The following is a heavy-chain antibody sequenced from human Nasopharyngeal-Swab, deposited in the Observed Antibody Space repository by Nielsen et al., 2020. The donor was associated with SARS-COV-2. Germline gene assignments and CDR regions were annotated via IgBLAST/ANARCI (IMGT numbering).Heavy chain of an antibody. Sequence: RQAPGKGLEWIGYIYYSGSTYYNPSLKSRVTISVDTSKNQFSLKLSSVTAADTAVYYCARGPTQQLVRDYWGQGTLVTVSS. CDR3: ARGPTQQLVRDY. D-gene: IGHD6-13*01. CDR2: IYYSGST. J-gene: IGHJ4*02. V-gene: IGHV4-30-2*04.